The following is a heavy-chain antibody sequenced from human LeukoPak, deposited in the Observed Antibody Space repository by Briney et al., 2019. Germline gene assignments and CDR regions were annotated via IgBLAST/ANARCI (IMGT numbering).Heavy chain of an antibody. J-gene: IGHJ4*02. CDR1: GYTFTGYY. CDR3: ARSAVAGYYFDY. V-gene: IGHV1-2*02. Sequence: ASVKVSCKASGYTFTGYYMHWVRQAPGQGLEWMGWINPNSGGTNYAQKFQGRVTMTRDTSISTAYMELSRLRSDDTAVYYCARSAVAGYYFDYWGQGTLVNVSS. CDR2: INPNSGGT. D-gene: IGHD6-19*01.